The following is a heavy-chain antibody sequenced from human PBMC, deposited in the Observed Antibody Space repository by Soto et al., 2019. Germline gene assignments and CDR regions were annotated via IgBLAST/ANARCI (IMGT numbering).Heavy chain of an antibody. CDR1: GFTFSSYA. D-gene: IGHD3-3*01. Sequence: GGSLRLSCAASGFTFSSYAMSWVRQAPGKGLEWVSAISGSGGSTYYADSVKGRVTISGANSKNTLYLQMNSLRAEDTAVYYCAKARYRPTVTRIFGVVTPRDYWGQGTLVTVSS. J-gene: IGHJ4*02. CDR3: AKARYRPTVTRIFGVVTPRDY. V-gene: IGHV3-23*01. CDR2: ISGSGGST.